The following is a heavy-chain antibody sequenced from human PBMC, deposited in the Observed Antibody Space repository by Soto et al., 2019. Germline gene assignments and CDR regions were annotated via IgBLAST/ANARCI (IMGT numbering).Heavy chain of an antibody. J-gene: IGHJ4*02. CDR2: IWYDGRNK. Sequence: GGSLRVSCAASVFTFSDYYMHWVRQAPGKGLEWVAVIWYDGRNKYYADSAKGRFTISRDNPKNTLYLQMNSLRAEDTAVYYCARDHLGEKAELLLYYFDYWGQGTLVTVTS. D-gene: IGHD2-2*02. CDR3: ARDHLGEKAELLLYYFDY. CDR1: VFTFSDYY. V-gene: IGHV3-33*08.